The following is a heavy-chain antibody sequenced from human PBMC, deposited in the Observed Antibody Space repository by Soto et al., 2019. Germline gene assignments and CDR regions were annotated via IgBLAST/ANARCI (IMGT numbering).Heavy chain of an antibody. Sequence: QVQLVESGGGVVQPGRSLRLSCAASGFTFSSYGMHWVRQAPGKGLEWVAVISYDGSNKYYADSVKGRFTISRYNSKNTLYLQMNSLRAADTAVYYCAKDLSPWGQGTLVTVSS. J-gene: IGHJ5*02. CDR3: AKDLSP. V-gene: IGHV3-30*18. CDR1: GFTFSSYG. CDR2: ISYDGSNK.